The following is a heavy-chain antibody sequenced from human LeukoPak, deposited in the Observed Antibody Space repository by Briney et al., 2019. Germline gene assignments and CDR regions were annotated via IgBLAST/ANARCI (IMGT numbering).Heavy chain of an antibody. CDR2: INPNSGGT. Sequence: ASVKVSFKSSGYTFTGYYMHWVRQAPGQGLEWMGWINPNSGGTNYAQKFQGRVTMTRDTSISTAYMELSRLRTDDTAVYYCAREDFYDSSGCFKKEEYFQLWGQGTLVTVSS. CDR1: GYTFTGYY. CDR3: AREDFYDSSGCFKKEEYFQL. V-gene: IGHV1-2*02. D-gene: IGHD3-22*01. J-gene: IGHJ1*01.